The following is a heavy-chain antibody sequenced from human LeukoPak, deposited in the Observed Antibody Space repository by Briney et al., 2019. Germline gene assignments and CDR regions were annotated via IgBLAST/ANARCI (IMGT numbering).Heavy chain of an antibody. Sequence: ASVKVSCKASGYTFTSYYMHWVRQAPGQGLEWMGIINPSGGSTSYAQKFQGRVTMTTDPSTNTAYMELRSLRSDDTAVYYCARGRFYYGTSQSGENDFWGQGTLVTVSS. CDR2: INPSGGST. CDR3: ARGRFYYGTSQSGENDF. D-gene: IGHD3-10*01. J-gene: IGHJ4*02. V-gene: IGHV1-46*01. CDR1: GYTFTSYY.